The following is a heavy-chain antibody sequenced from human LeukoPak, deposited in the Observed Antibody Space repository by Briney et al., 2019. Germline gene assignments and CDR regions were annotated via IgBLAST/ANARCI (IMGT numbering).Heavy chain of an antibody. CDR2: ISSSSSTI. CDR3: ARDRRYSYGAHFDY. Sequence: GGSLRLSCAASGFTFSSYSMNWVRQAPGKGLEWVSYISSSSSTIYYAGSVKGRFTISRDNAKNSLYLQMNSVRAEDTAVYYCARDRRYSYGAHFDYWGQGTLVTVSS. V-gene: IGHV3-48*01. D-gene: IGHD5-18*01. CDR1: GFTFSSYS. J-gene: IGHJ4*02.